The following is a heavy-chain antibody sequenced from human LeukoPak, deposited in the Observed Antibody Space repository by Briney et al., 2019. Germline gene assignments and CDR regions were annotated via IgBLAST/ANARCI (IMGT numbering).Heavy chain of an antibody. CDR3: AREGGPYRPLDY. J-gene: IGHJ4*02. CDR1: GGSISSQY. CDR2: VNLQGST. V-gene: IGHV4-59*11. Sequence: PSETLSLTCTVSGGSISSQYWSWIRQPPGKGLEWIGEVNLQGSTNYNPSLMRRVAISVDTSANHVSLQLTSVTAADTAVYYCAREGGPYRPLDYSGQGTLVTVSP.